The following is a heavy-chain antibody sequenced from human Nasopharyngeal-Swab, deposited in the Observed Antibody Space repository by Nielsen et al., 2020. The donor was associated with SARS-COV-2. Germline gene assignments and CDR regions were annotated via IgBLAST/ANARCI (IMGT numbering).Heavy chain of an antibody. CDR2: IWNDGRNK. V-gene: IGHV3-33*01. Sequence: VCQAPGKGLEWVGVIWNDGRNKYYADSVKGGFTISRDNSKNMLYLHMNSLRAEDTAVYDCAGDSGAYGSGEMDYWGQGTLVTVSS. J-gene: IGHJ4*02. CDR3: AGDSGAYGSGEMDY. D-gene: IGHD3-10*01.